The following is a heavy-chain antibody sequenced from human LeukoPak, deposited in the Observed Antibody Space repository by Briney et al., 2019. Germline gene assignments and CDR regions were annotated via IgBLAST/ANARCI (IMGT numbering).Heavy chain of an antibody. J-gene: IGHJ4*02. D-gene: IGHD1-26*01. CDR2: IYYSGST. CDR3: ARGREWEPKVFDY. CDR1: GDSFSGYY. V-gene: IGHV4-59*01. Sequence: SETLSLTCAVYGDSFSGYYWSWIRQPPGKGLEWIGYIYYSGSTNYNPSLKSRVTISVDTSKNQFSLKLSSVTAADTAVYYCARGREWEPKVFDYWGQGTLVTVSS.